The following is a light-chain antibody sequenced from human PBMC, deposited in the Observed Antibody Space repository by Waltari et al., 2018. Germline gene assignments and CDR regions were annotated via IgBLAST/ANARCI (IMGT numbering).Light chain of an antibody. CDR1: QSISSY. V-gene: IGKV1-39*01. Sequence: DIQMTQSPSSLSASVGHRVTITCRASQSISSYLNWYQQKPGKAPKLLIYAASSLQSWVPSRFSGSGSGTDFTLTISSLQPEDFATYYCQQSYSTPYTFGQGTKLEIK. CDR2: AAS. CDR3: QQSYSTPYT. J-gene: IGKJ2*01.